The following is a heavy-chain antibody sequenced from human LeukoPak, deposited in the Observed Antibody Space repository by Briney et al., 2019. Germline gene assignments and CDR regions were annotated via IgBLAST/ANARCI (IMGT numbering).Heavy chain of an antibody. Sequence: GGSLRLSCAASGFTFSSYAMHWVRQAPGKGLEWVAVISYDGSNKYYADSVKGRFTISRDNSKNTLYLQMNSLRAEDTAVYYCAKYPIGRTRGQFDYWGQGTLVTVSS. J-gene: IGHJ4*02. CDR1: GFTFSSYA. CDR2: ISYDGSNK. CDR3: AKYPIGRTRGQFDY. D-gene: IGHD1-26*01. V-gene: IGHV3-30-3*02.